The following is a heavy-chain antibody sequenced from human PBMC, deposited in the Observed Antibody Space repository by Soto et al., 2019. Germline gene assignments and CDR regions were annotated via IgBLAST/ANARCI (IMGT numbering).Heavy chain of an antibody. D-gene: IGHD3-10*01. Sequence: PGGSLSLSCAASGFTFSSYGMHWVRQAPGKGLEWVAVIWYDGSNKYYADSVKGRFTISRDNSKNTLYLQMNSLRAEDTAVYYCAREGAGILWFGDGPSANPRNGMDVWGQGTTVTVSS. V-gene: IGHV3-33*01. CDR2: IWYDGSNK. J-gene: IGHJ6*02. CDR3: AREGAGILWFGDGPSANPRNGMDV. CDR1: GFTFSSYG.